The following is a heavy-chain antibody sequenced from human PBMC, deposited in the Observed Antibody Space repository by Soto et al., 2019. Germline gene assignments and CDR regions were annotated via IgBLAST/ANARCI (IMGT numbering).Heavy chain of an antibody. CDR2: ISVYNGNT. CDR3: ARGLYRLDV. CDR1: GYTFTSHG. J-gene: IGHJ6*02. Sequence: QVQLVQSGAEVKKPGASLKVSCRPSGYTFTSHGITWVRQAPGQGLEWMGWISVYNGNTQFAQKLQGRLTMSTDTSTSTAYMELTSLMPNDTAVYYCARGLYRLDVWGQGTPVTVSS. V-gene: IGHV1-18*04.